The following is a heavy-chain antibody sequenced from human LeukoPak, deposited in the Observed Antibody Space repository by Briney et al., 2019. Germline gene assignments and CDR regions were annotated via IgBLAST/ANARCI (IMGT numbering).Heavy chain of an antibody. Sequence: GGSLRLSCAVSGFTFSSYGMHWVRQAPGKGLEWVAVISYDGSNKYYADFVKGRFTISRDKSKNTLYLQMNSLRAEDTAVYYCAKDLLGGDSGSYYEVGELGMDVWGQGTTVTVSS. CDR1: GFTFSSYG. J-gene: IGHJ6*02. CDR2: ISYDGSNK. D-gene: IGHD1-26*01. V-gene: IGHV3-30*18. CDR3: AKDLLGGDSGSYYEVGELGMDV.